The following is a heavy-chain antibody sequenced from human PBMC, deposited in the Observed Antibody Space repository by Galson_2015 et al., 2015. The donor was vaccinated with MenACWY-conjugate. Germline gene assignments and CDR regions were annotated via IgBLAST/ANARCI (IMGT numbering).Heavy chain of an antibody. V-gene: IGHV1-69*10. Sequence: SVKVSCKASGGTFTTFGISWVRQAPGQGLECVGRVIPILGAVTYAQAFQGRVTITADKSTWTAYMELSSLRSDDTAVYYCAGGVAGAYNYYGLDVWGQGTTVIVSS. CDR1: GGTFTTFG. D-gene: IGHD3-16*01. J-gene: IGHJ6*02. CDR2: VIPILGAV. CDR3: AGGVAGAYNYYGLDV.